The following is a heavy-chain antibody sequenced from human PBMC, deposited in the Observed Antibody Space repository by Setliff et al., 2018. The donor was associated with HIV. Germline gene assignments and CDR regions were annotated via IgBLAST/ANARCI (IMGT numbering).Heavy chain of an antibody. CDR2: IGSLGDK. D-gene: IGHD2-15*01. Sequence: GGSLRLSCVGSGFTFNDYHISWIRQAPGKGLEWISYIGSLGDKEYADSVKGRFTISRDNARKSVYLQIDSLRAEDTAVYYCARDTVGLDYWGQGTLVTVS. V-gene: IGHV3-11*05. CDR1: GFTFNDYH. J-gene: IGHJ4*02. CDR3: ARDTVGLDY.